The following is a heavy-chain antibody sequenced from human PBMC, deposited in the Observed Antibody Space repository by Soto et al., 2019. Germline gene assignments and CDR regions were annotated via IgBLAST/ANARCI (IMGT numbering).Heavy chain of an antibody. CDR1: GFTFSSYG. CDR3: AKDIQQWLVRGAFDI. J-gene: IGHJ3*02. D-gene: IGHD6-19*01. Sequence: QVQLVESGGGVVQPGRSLRLSCAASGFTFSSYGMHWVRQAPGKGLEWVAVISYDGSNKYYADSVKGRFTISRDNSKNTLYLQMNSLRAEDTAVYYCAKDIQQWLVRGAFDIWGQGTMVTVSS. V-gene: IGHV3-30*18. CDR2: ISYDGSNK.